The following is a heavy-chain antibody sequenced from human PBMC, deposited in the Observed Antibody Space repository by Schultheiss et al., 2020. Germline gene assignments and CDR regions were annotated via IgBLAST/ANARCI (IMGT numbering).Heavy chain of an antibody. D-gene: IGHD3-10*01. V-gene: IGHV3-23*01. CDR1: GFTFDDYA. J-gene: IGHJ3*02. Sequence: GGSLRLSCAASGFTFDDYAMHWVRQAPGKGLEWVSGISGSGGSTYYADSVKGRFTISRDNSKNTLYLQMNSLRAEDTAVYYCARDSSGHYKGSGMGHAFDIWGQGTMVTVSS. CDR2: ISGSGGST. CDR3: ARDSSGHYKGSGMGHAFDI.